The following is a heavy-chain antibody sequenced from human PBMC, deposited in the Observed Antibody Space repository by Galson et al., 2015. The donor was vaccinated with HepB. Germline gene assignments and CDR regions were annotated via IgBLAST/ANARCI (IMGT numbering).Heavy chain of an antibody. CDR2: ISPYNGDT. CDR1: GYTFRNYG. V-gene: IGHV1-18*04. J-gene: IGHJ4*02. Sequence: SVKVSCKASGYTFRNYGISWVRQAPGQGLEWMGWISPYNGDTKSAQKFQGGVTMTTDTATSTAYLDLRSLRSDDTAMYYCARVEGPREYYDSSGYNDYWGQGTQVIVS. CDR3: ARVEGPREYYDSSGYNDY. D-gene: IGHD3-22*01.